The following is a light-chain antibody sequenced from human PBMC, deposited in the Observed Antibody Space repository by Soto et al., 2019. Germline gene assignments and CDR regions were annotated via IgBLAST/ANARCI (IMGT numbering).Light chain of an antibody. CDR3: QQYNNWPIT. J-gene: IGKJ5*01. V-gene: IGKV3-15*01. CDR1: QTVGTN. Sequence: EVVLTHSPGTLSLSPGERATLSCRASQTVGTNLAWYQQKPGQAPRLLIYGASPRASGIPARFSGSGSGTEFALTISSLQSEDFAVYYCQQYNNWPITFGQGTRLEIK. CDR2: GAS.